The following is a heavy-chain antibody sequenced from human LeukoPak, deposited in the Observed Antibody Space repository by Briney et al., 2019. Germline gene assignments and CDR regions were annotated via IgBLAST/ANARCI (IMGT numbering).Heavy chain of an antibody. V-gene: IGHV1-18*04. CDR2: VAPSNGNT. Sequence: ASVKVSCKASGYNFIIYGINWLRQAPGQGLEWMGWVAPSNGNTLYAQKNQGRVTMTTDTSTSTAYMEMGSLTSDDTAVYYCARVIAGDGTIDYWGQGTPVIVSS. CDR1: GYNFIIYG. J-gene: IGHJ4*01. CDR3: ARVIAGDGTIDY. D-gene: IGHD6-13*01.